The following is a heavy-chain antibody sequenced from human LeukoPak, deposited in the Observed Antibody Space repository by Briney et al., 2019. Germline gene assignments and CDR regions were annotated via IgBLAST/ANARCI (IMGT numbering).Heavy chain of an antibody. D-gene: IGHD3-10*01. V-gene: IGHV4-34*01. CDR1: GGSFSGFY. CDR2: INRDGDT. Sequence: SETLSLTCAVSGGSFSGFYWSWIARPPGKGLHWIVEINRDGDTNYNPSLESRVTISLDTSKSQFSLRLRSVTAADTAVYYCARGYGSGSYFGYWGQGTLVTVSS. CDR3: ARGYGSGSYFGY. J-gene: IGHJ4*02.